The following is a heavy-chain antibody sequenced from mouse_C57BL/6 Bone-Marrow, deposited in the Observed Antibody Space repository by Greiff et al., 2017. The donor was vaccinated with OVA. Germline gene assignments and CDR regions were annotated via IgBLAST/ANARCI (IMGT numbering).Heavy chain of an antibody. Sequence: VHLVESGPGLVAPSQSLSISCTVSGFSLTSYGVDWVRQPPGKGLEWLGVIWGGGSTNYNSALMSRLCISKDNSKTQIFLKMNSLQTDDTAMYYCARRSYYGSSSYFDVWGTGTTVTVSS. CDR1: GFSLTSYG. V-gene: IGHV2-9*01. CDR2: IWGGGST. D-gene: IGHD1-1*01. J-gene: IGHJ1*03. CDR3: ARRSYYGSSSYFDV.